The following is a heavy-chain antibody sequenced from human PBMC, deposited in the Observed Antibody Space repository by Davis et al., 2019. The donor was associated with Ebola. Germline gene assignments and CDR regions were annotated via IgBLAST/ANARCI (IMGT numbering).Heavy chain of an antibody. V-gene: IGHV3-20*04. CDR1: GFTFDDYG. J-gene: IGHJ6*02. CDR3: ARPTSDGMDV. CDR2: INWNGGST. Sequence: GESLKISCAASGFTFDDYGMSWVRQAPGKGLEWVSGINWNGGSTGYADSVKGRFTISRDNAKNSLYLQMNSLRAEDTAVYYCARPTSDGMDVWGQGTTVTVSS.